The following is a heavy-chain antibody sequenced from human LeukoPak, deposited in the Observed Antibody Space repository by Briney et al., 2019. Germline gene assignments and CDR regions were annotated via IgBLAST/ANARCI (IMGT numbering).Heavy chain of an antibody. CDR3: ASTVWSYDSSGYYFDY. Sequence: ASVKVSCKASGYTFTSYGISWVRQAPGQGLEWMGGISAYNGNTNYAQKLQGRVTMTTDTSTSTAYMELRSLRSDDTAVYYCASTVWSYDSSGYYFDYWGQGTLVTVSS. D-gene: IGHD3-22*01. CDR2: ISAYNGNT. V-gene: IGHV1-18*01. J-gene: IGHJ4*02. CDR1: GYTFTSYG.